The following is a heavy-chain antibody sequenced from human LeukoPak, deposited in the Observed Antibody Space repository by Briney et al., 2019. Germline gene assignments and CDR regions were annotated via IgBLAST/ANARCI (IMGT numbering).Heavy chain of an antibody. CDR1: GFSFTNAW. Sequence: GGSLRHSCAASGFSFTNAWMSWVRQAPGKGLEWVGRIKSNTDGGTTDYVAPVKGRFTISRDDSKDMVYLQMNSLKTEDIAVYFCATEYYGAYNYWGQGTLVTVSS. V-gene: IGHV3-15*01. CDR3: ATEYYGAYNY. D-gene: IGHD4-17*01. CDR2: IKSNTDGGTT. J-gene: IGHJ4*02.